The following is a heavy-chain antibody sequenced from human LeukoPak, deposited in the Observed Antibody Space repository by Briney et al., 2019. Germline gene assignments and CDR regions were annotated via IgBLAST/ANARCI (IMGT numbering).Heavy chain of an antibody. V-gene: IGHV1-2*02. CDR2: INPNSGGT. CDR1: GYTFTGYY. Sequence: ASVKVSCKASGYTFTGYYMHWVRQAPGQGPEWMGWINPNSGGTNYAQKFQGRVTMTRDTSISTAYMELSRLRSDDTAVYYCVRGYRIAVAVRSVFFDYWGQGTLVTVSS. J-gene: IGHJ4*02. CDR3: VRGYRIAVAVRSVFFDY. D-gene: IGHD6-19*01.